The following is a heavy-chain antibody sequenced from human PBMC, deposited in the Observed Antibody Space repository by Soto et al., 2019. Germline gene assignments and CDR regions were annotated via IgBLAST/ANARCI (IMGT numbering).Heavy chain of an antibody. J-gene: IGHJ6*02. CDR2: ISSSSSYI. V-gene: IGHV3-21*01. Sequence: GGSLRLSCAASGFTFSSYSMNWVRQAPGKGLEWVSSISSSSSYIYYADSVKGRFTISRDNAKNSLYLQMNSLRAEDTAVYYCARDLSSGYYYCYYYGMDVWGQGTTVTVSS. CDR1: GFTFSSYS. D-gene: IGHD3-3*01. CDR3: ARDLSSGYYYCYYYGMDV.